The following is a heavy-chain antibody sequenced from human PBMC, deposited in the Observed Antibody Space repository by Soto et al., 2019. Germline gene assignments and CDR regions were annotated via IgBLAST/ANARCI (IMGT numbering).Heavy chain of an antibody. CDR3: ARGSLRYTTDY. V-gene: IGHV4-31*03. J-gene: IGHJ4*02. D-gene: IGHD3-9*01. CDR1: GGSISSGGYY. CDR2: IYYSGST. Sequence: PSETLSLTCTVSGGSISSGGYYWSWIRRHPGKGLEWIGYIYYSGSTYYNPSLKSRVTISVDTSKNQFSLKLSSVTAADTAVYYCARGSLRYTTDYWGQGTLVTVSS.